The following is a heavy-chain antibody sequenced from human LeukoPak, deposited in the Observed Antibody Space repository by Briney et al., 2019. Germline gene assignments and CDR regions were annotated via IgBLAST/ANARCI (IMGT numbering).Heavy chain of an antibody. CDR1: GGSISSSSYY. J-gene: IGHJ4*02. Sequence: SETLSLTCTVSGGSISSSSYYWGWVRQPPGKGLEWIGTVYYSGSTYYNPSLKSRVTISVDTSKNQFSLKLSSVTAADTALYYCARGGYAADYWGQGTLVTVSS. CDR2: VYYSGST. CDR3: ARGGYAADY. V-gene: IGHV4-39*01. D-gene: IGHD2-8*01.